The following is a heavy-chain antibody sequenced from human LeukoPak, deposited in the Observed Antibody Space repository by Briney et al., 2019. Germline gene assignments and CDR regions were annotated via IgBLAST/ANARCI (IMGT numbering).Heavy chain of an antibody. CDR3: ARDTFVEMATILHFDY. CDR2: ISGSGGNT. Sequence: GGSLRLSCAASGFTFYNYAMNWVRQAPGKGPEWVSAISGSGGNTYYADSVKDRFTISRDNSKNTLYLQMSSLRSEDTAVYYCARDTFVEMATILHFDYWGQGTLVTVSS. V-gene: IGHV3-23*01. D-gene: IGHD5-24*01. CDR1: GFTFYNYA. J-gene: IGHJ4*02.